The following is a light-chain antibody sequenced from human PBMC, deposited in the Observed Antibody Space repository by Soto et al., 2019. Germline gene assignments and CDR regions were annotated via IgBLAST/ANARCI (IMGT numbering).Light chain of an antibody. CDR3: QHCGTSPFT. CDR1: QSISSSY. V-gene: IGKV3-20*01. J-gene: IGKJ3*01. CDR2: GAS. Sequence: EIVLTQSPGTLSLSPGERATLSCRASQSISSSYLAWYQQKPGQAPRLLISGASTRATGIPDRFSGSGSGTDFTLTISRLEPEDFAVYYCQHCGTSPFTFGPGTKVD.